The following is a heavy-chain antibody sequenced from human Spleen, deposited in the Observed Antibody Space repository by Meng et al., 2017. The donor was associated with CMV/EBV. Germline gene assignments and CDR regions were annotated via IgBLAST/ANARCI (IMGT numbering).Heavy chain of an antibody. CDR1: VFPFTSHS. Sequence: FVFPFTSHSLNWVPQPPGGGVEWVASLSSSIGYIYYADSVRGRFPLSTANAKNLLFLQMHSLRAEDSAVYYCARDERGTYSRFDFWGQGVLVTVSS. CDR3: ARDERGTYSRFDF. D-gene: IGHD1-26*01. V-gene: IGHV3-21*01. J-gene: IGHJ4*02. CDR2: LSSSIGYI.